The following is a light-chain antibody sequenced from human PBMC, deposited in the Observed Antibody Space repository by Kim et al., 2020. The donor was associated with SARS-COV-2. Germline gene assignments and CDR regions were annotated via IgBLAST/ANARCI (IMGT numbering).Light chain of an antibody. CDR3: QQYDYLPIT. CDR1: QDISSY. Sequence: DIQMTQSPSSLSASVGDRVTITCQASQDISSYLNWYQQKPGKAPKLLISDAFKLQTGVPSRFSGSGSGTDSTFTISSLQPEDIATYYCQQYDYLPITFGQGTRLEIK. J-gene: IGKJ5*01. CDR2: DAF. V-gene: IGKV1-33*01.